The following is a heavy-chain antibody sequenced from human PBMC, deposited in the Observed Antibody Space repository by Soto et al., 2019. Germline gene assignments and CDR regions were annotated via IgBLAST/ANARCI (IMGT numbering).Heavy chain of an antibody. CDR2: IYHSGST. Sequence: SETLSLTCAVSGGSISSGGYSWSWIRQPPGKGLEWIGYIYHSGSTYYNPSLKSRVTISVDRSKNQFSLKLSSVTAADTAVYYCATRDGYNFFGPDAFDILGQGTMVTV. V-gene: IGHV4-30-2*01. CDR1: GGSISSGGYS. J-gene: IGHJ3*02. CDR3: ATRDGYNFFGPDAFDI. D-gene: IGHD5-12*01.